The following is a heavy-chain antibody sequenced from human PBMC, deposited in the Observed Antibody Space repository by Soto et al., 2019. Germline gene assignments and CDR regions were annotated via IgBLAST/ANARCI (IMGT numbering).Heavy chain of an antibody. CDR2: ISSSSSYI. CDR1: GFTFSSYS. Sequence: GGSLRLSCAASGFTFSSYSMNWVRQAPGKGLEWVSSISSSSSYIYYADSVKGRFTISRDNAKNSLYLQMNSLRAEDTAVYYFARDRVSATRGYDAFDIWGQGTMVTVSS. D-gene: IGHD2-15*01. CDR3: ARDRVSATRGYDAFDI. J-gene: IGHJ3*02. V-gene: IGHV3-21*01.